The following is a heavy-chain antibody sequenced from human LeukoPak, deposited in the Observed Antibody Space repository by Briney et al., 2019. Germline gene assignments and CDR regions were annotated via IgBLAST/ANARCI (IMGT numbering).Heavy chain of an antibody. Sequence: GGSLRLSCAASGFTFSSFSMNWVRQAPGKGLEWVSTVSPSGAATYYADSVKGRFTISRDNSENTLYLQMNSLRAEDTAVYYCARGGPLSLDYWGQGTLVTVSS. CDR1: GFTFSSFS. J-gene: IGHJ4*02. CDR3: ARGGPLSLDY. CDR2: VSPSGAAT. V-gene: IGHV3-23*01.